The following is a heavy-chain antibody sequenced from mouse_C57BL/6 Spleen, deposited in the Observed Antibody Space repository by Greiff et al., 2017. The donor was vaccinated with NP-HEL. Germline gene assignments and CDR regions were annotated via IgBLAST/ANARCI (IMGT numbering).Heavy chain of an antibody. CDR2: ISDGGSYT. Sequence: EVQVVESGGGLVKPGGSLKLSCAASGFTFSSYAMSWVRQTPEKRLEWVATISDGGSYTYYPDNVKGRFTISRDNAKNNLYLQMSHLKSEDTAMYYCARDYGYDDGGYAMDYWGQGTSVTVSS. CDR1: GFTFSSYA. V-gene: IGHV5-4*01. J-gene: IGHJ4*01. CDR3: ARDYGYDDGGYAMDY. D-gene: IGHD2-2*01.